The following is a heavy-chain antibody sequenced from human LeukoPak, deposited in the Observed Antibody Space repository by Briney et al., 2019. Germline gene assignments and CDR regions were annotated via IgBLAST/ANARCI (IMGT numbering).Heavy chain of an antibody. D-gene: IGHD1-26*01. CDR3: ERHLGGSYYAGAFDI. CDR2: IYYSGST. V-gene: IGHV4-59*01. Sequence: SETLSLTCTVSGGSNRSYYWTWIRQPPGKGLEWIGYIYYSGSTNYNPSLKSRVTISVDTSKNQFSLKLSSVTAADTAVYYCERHLGGSYYAGAFDIWGQGTMVTVSS. CDR1: GGSNRSYY. J-gene: IGHJ3*02.